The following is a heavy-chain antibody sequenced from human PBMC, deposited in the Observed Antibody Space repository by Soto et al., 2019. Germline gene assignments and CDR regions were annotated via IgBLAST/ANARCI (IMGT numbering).Heavy chain of an antibody. Sequence: SGTRALTCTVSGGTGSSSSDYGAWIHQPPGKGLDWIWRIYYSGSTYYNPSLKSRVTISTDTSKNQLSLKLGSVTAADTDVYYCARQADRAPPVVRFWGQGTLVTASS. D-gene: IGHD2-15*01. J-gene: IGHJ4*02. CDR2: IYYSGST. CDR1: GGTGSSSSDY. CDR3: ARQADRAPPVVRF. V-gene: IGHV4-39*01.